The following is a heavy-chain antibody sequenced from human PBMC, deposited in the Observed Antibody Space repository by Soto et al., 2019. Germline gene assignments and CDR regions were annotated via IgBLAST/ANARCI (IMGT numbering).Heavy chain of an antibody. Sequence: GGSLRLSCAASGFTFSSYGMHWVRQAPGKGLEWVAVISYDGSNKYYADSVKGRFTISRDNSKNTLYLQMNSLRAEDTAVYYCAKDPQYSSGWYNYYYYMDVWGKGTTVTVSS. V-gene: IGHV3-30*18. CDR1: GFTFSSYG. J-gene: IGHJ6*03. CDR3: AKDPQYSSGWYNYYYYMDV. D-gene: IGHD6-19*01. CDR2: ISYDGSNK.